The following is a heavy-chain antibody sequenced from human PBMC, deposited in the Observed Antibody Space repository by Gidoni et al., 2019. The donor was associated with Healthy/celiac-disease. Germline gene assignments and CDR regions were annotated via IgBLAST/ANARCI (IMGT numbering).Heavy chain of an antibody. V-gene: IGHV4-59*01. D-gene: IGHD3-16*01. Sequence: QVQLQESGPGLVKPSEPLSLTCTVSGGPISSYYWSWIRQPPGKGLEWIGYIYYSGGTNYNPSLKSRVTISVDTSKNQFSLKLSSVTAADTAVYYCARGYVGLDPWGQGTLVTVSS. CDR1: GGPISSYY. CDR2: IYYSGGT. CDR3: ARGYVGLDP. J-gene: IGHJ5*02.